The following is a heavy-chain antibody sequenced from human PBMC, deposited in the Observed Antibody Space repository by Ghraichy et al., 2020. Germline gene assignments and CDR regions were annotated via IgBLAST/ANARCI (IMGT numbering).Heavy chain of an antibody. CDR1: GFVFSSYG. Sequence: GGSLRLSCSVSGFVFSSYGMHWVRQAPGKGLEWVAFIRFDGSLNYYADSVKGRFTISRDNSKNTLFLQMKSLRPEDTAVYYCAKLRKGTTIGRDYWGQGTLVTVSS. CDR3: AKLRKGTTIGRDY. V-gene: IGHV3-30*02. CDR2: IRFDGSLN. D-gene: IGHD1-14*01. J-gene: IGHJ4*02.